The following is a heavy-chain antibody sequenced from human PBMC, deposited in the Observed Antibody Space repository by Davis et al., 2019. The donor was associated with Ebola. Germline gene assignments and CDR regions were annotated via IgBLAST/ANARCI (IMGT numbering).Heavy chain of an antibody. J-gene: IGHJ6*02. CDR2: TYYRSKWYN. CDR1: GDSVSSNSAA. D-gene: IGHD5-12*01. CDR3: ARVVATIRYYGMDV. V-gene: IGHV6-1*01. Sequence: MPSETLSLTCAISGDSVSSNSAAWNWIRQSPSRGLEWLGRTYYRSKWYNDYAVSVKSRITINPDTSKNQFSLQLNSVTPEDTAVYYCARVVATIRYYGMDVWGQGTTVTVSS.